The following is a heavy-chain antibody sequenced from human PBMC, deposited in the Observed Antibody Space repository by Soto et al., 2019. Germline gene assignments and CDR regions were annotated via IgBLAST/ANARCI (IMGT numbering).Heavy chain of an antibody. V-gene: IGHV3-23*01. CDR1: GFTFSSYA. D-gene: IGHD3-3*02. CDR3: AKIGSRDPTTFLEWPIPNYFDY. CDR2: ISGSGGST. J-gene: IGHJ4*02. Sequence: GGSLRLSCAASGFTFSSYAMSWVRQAPGKGLEWVSAISGSGGSTYYADSVKGRFTISRDNSKNTLYLQMNSLRAEDTAVYYCAKIGSRDPTTFLEWPIPNYFDYWGQGTLVTVSS.